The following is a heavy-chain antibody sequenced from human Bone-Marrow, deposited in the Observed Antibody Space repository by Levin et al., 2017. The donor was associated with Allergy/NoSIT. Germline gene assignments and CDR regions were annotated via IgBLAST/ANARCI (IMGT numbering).Heavy chain of an antibody. J-gene: IGHJ6*02. Sequence: GGSLRLSCAASGFTFSSYGMHWVRQAPGKGLEWVAVISYDGSNKYYADSVKGRFTISRDNSKNTLYLQMNSLRAEDTAVYYCAILLVGDYVWGSYPYYYGMDVWGQGTTVTVSS. CDR2: ISYDGSNK. D-gene: IGHD3-16*02. CDR3: AILLVGDYVWGSYPYYYGMDV. V-gene: IGHV3-30*03. CDR1: GFTFSSYG.